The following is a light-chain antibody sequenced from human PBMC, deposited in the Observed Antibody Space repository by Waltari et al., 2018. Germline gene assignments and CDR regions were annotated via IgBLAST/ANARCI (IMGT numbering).Light chain of an antibody. CDR3: GTDHGRGNIVVYV. V-gene: IGLV9-49*02. CDR1: SGYSHYN. J-gene: IGLJ1*01. CDR2: VGTGGIRGSRGGVLLVG. Sequence: QPVLIQSRSASASLGSSLTLTCTLGSGYSHYNVDWYQQRPGQSPRFLMRVGTGGIRGSRGGVLLVGVGPGGVWGSRGAAVPDGFSGMGSCLKRSLIIKNIHEEDESEFHCGTDHGRGNIVVYVFGGGTKVTVL.